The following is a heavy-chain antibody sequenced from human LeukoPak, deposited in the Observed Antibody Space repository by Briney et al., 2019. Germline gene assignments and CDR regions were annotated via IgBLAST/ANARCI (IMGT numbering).Heavy chain of an antibody. D-gene: IGHD3-22*01. V-gene: IGHV1-18*01. CDR2: ISAYNGNT. CDR1: GYTFTSYG. CDR3: ARDKSHDSSGYYGMGDY. Sequence: GASVKVSCKASGYTFTSYGISWVRQAPGQGLEWMGWISAYNGNTNYAQKLQGRVTMTTDTSTSTAYMELRSLRSDDTAVYYCARDKSHDSSGYYGMGDYWGQGTLVTVSS. J-gene: IGHJ4*02.